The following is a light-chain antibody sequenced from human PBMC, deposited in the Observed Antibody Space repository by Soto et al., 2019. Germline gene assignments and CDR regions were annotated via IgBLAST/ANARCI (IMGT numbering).Light chain of an antibody. Sequence: QSALTQPPSLSGSPGQSVTISCTGTSSDVGSYNRVSWYQQPPGTAPKLMIYEVSNRPSAVPDRFSGSKSGNTASLTISGLQAEDEADYYCSSYTSSSTLGGVFGGGTKLTVL. V-gene: IGLV2-18*02. CDR2: EVS. J-gene: IGLJ2*01. CDR1: SSDVGSYNR. CDR3: SSYTSSSTLGGV.